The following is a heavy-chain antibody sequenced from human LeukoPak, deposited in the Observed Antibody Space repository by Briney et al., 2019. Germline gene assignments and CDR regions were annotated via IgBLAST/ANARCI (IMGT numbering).Heavy chain of an antibody. CDR2: IHHDGRI. CDR3: SRSHDYLWGNYPDY. D-gene: IGHD3-16*02. CDR1: GGSTDSTNW. V-gene: IGHV4/OR15-8*01. J-gene: IGHJ4*02. Sequence: SETLSLTCDVSGGSTDSTNWWNWVRRPPGKGLEWIGEIHHDGRINYNPSLKGRVTLSVDKAKNQFSLRLNSVNVGDTAMYFCSRSHDYLWGNYPDYWGQGTLVTVSS.